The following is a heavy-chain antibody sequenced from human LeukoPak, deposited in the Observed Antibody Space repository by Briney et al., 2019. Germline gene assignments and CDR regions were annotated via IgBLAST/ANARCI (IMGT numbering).Heavy chain of an antibody. V-gene: IGHV4-30-4*01. CDR2: IYYSGST. CDR3: ARETAETTVATWRYYYGMDV. Sequence: SQTLSLTSTVSGGSISSVDYYWSWIRQPPGKGLEWIGYIYYSGSTYYNPSLKSRVTISVDTSKNQFSLKLSSVTAADTAVYYCARETAETTVATWRYYYGMDVWGKGTTVTVSS. D-gene: IGHD4-17*01. J-gene: IGHJ6*04. CDR1: GGSISSVDYY.